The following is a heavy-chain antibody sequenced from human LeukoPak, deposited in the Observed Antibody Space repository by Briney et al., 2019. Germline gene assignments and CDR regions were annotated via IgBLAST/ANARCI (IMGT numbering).Heavy chain of an antibody. CDR3: ARVSGSFPYYFAY. D-gene: IGHD1-26*01. J-gene: IGHJ4*02. Sequence: GGSLRLSCAASGFTFSSCSMNWVRQAPGKGLEWVSYISSSSSIIYYAGSVKGRFTISRDNAKNSLYLQMISLRAEDTAVYYCARVSGSFPYYFAYWGPGTLVTVSS. CDR2: ISSSSSII. CDR1: GFTFSSCS. V-gene: IGHV3-48*01.